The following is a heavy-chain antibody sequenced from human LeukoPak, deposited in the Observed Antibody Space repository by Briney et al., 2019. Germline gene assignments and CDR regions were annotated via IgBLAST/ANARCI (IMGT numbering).Heavy chain of an antibody. CDR1: GFTFSSYS. D-gene: IGHD3-16*01. V-gene: IGHV3-21*01. Sequence: GGSLRLSCAASGFTFSSYSMNWVRQAPGKGLEWVSSISSSSSYIYYADSVKGRFTIPRDNAKNSLYLQMNSLRAEDTAVYYCARIGGELWTPNFDYWGQGTLVTVSS. CDR3: ARIGGELWTPNFDY. CDR2: ISSSSSYI. J-gene: IGHJ4*02.